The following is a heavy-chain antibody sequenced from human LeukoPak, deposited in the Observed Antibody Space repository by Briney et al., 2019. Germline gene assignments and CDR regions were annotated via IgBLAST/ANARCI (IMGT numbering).Heavy chain of an antibody. CDR1: GFTFSSYW. D-gene: IGHD6-19*01. J-gene: IGHJ4*02. CDR2: IKQDGSEK. Sequence: GGSLRLSCVASGFTFSSYWMSWVRQAPGKGLEWVANIKQDGSEKYYVDSVKGRFTISRDNAKNSLYLQMNSLRAEDTAVYYCARVEGGWYGYSLVDYWGQGTLVTVSS. CDR3: ARVEGGWYGYSLVDY. V-gene: IGHV3-7*01.